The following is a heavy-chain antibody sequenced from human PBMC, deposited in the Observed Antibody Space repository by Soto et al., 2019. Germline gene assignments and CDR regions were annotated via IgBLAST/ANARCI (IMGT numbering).Heavy chain of an antibody. Sequence: QVQLVQSGAEVKKPGASVKVSCKASGYTFTSYGISWVRQAPGQGLEWMGWISAYNGNTNYAQKLQGRVTMTTDTSTSTAYMELRSLRSDDTAVYYCARDQTYYYESSGDSKMIFDYWGQGTLVTVSS. CDR1: GYTFTSYG. CDR2: ISAYNGNT. CDR3: ARDQTYYYESSGDSKMIFDY. J-gene: IGHJ4*02. D-gene: IGHD3-22*01. V-gene: IGHV1-18*01.